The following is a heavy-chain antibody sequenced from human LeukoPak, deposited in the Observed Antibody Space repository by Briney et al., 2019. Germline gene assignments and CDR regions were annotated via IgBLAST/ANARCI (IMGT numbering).Heavy chain of an antibody. D-gene: IGHD4-17*01. CDR1: GYTFTSYG. Sequence: ASVKVSCKASGYTFTSYGISWVRQAPGQGLEWMGWISAYNGNTNYAQKLQGRVTMTTDTSTSTVYMELSSLRSEDTAVYYCASTYGDYELWGQGTLVTVSS. V-gene: IGHV1-18*01. CDR2: ISAYNGNT. CDR3: ASTYGDYEL. J-gene: IGHJ4*02.